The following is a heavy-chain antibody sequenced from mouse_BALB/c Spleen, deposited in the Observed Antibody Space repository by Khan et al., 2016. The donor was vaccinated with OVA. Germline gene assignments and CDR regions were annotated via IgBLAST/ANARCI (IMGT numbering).Heavy chain of an antibody. CDR1: GDSITSGY. Sequence: EVQLQESGPSLVKPSQTLSLTCSVTGDSITSGYWSWIRKFPGNKLEYMGYMNYTGYTYYNTSLKSRISITRHTSKNQYYLQLNSVTTEDTATYYCARSTYRYAFVYWGQGTLVTVSA. CDR2: MNYTGYT. V-gene: IGHV3-8*02. D-gene: IGHD2-14*01. CDR3: ARSTYRYAFVY. J-gene: IGHJ3*01.